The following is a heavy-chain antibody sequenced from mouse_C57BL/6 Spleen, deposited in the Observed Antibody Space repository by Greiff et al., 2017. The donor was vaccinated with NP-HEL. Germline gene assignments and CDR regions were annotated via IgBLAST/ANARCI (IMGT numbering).Heavy chain of an antibody. J-gene: IGHJ2*01. V-gene: IGHV1-80*01. Sequence: QVQLQQSGAELVKPGASVKISCKASGYAFSSYWMNWVKQRPGKGLEWIGQIYPGDGDTNYNGKFKGKATLTADKSSSTAYMQLSSLTSEDYEVDCCARSTPAERYLDYWGQGTTLTVSS. CDR1: GYAFSSYW. CDR3: ARSTPAERYLDY. CDR2: IYPGDGDT. D-gene: IGHD5-1*01.